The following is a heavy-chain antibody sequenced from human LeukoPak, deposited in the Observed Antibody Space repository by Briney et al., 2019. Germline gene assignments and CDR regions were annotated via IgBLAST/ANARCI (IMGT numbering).Heavy chain of an antibody. Sequence: ASVKVSCKASGYTFTGYYMHWVRQAPGQGLEWMGWINPNSGGTNYAQKFQGRVTMTRDTSISTAYMELSRLRSDDTAVYYCARDLGIAAAGAMGYWGQGTLVTVSS. CDR1: GYTFTGYY. CDR3: ARDLGIAAAGAMGY. V-gene: IGHV1-2*02. CDR2: INPNSGGT. J-gene: IGHJ4*02. D-gene: IGHD6-13*01.